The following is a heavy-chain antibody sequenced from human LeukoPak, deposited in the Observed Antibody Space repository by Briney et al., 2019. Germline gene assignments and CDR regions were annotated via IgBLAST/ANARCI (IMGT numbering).Heavy chain of an antibody. CDR3: ARDLLDWAFDY. CDR2: IYYSGST. Sequence: SESLSLTCTVSGGSISSSSYYWGWIRQPPGKGLEWIGSIYYSGSTYYNPSLKSRVTISVDTSKNQFSLKLSSVTAADTAVYYCARDLLDWAFDYWGQGTLVTVSS. V-gene: IGHV4-39*07. CDR1: GGSISSSSYY. D-gene: IGHD3/OR15-3a*01. J-gene: IGHJ4*02.